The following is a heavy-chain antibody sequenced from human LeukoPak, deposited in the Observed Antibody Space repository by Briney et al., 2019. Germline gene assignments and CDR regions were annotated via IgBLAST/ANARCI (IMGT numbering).Heavy chain of an antibody. Sequence: PGGSLRLSCAASGFTVSSNYMSWVRQAPGKGLEWVSVIYSGGSTYYADSVKGRFTISRDNSKNTLYLQMNSLRAEDTAVYYCARDQGGPPLGYFDYWGQGTLVTVSS. CDR1: GFTVSSNY. CDR3: ARDQGGPPLGYFDY. V-gene: IGHV3-66*01. CDR2: IYSGGST. J-gene: IGHJ4*02. D-gene: IGHD3-16*01.